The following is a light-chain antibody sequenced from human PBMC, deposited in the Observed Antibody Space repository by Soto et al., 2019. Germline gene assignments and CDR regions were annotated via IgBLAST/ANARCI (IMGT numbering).Light chain of an antibody. Sequence: QSVLTEPASVSGSPGQSITISCTVTSSDVGSYNLVSWYQQHPGKAPKLMIYDVTSRPSGVSYRFSGSKSGNTASLTISGLQAEDEADYYCSSYTTSSSYVFGTGTKVTVL. CDR3: SSYTTSSSYV. J-gene: IGLJ1*01. V-gene: IGLV2-14*02. CDR1: SSDVGSYNL. CDR2: DVT.